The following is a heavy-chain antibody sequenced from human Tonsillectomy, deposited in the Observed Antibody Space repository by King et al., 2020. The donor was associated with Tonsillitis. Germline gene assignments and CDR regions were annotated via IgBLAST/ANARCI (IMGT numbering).Heavy chain of an antibody. J-gene: IGHJ4*02. D-gene: IGHD6-19*01. CDR1: GFTFSSYA. CDR3: AGEQWLVPSPFDY. Sequence: VQLVESGGGVVQPGRSLRLSCAASGFTFSSYAMHWVRQAPGTGLEWVAVISYDGSNKYYADSVKGRFTISGDNSKNTLYLQMNSLRTEDTAVYFCAGEQWLVPSPFDYWGQGTLVTVSS. V-gene: IGHV3-30*01. CDR2: ISYDGSNK.